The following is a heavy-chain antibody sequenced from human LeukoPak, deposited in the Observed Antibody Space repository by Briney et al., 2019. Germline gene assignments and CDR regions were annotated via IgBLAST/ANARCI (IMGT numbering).Heavy chain of an antibody. D-gene: IGHD6-13*01. J-gene: IGHJ4*02. CDR2: INPSGGYT. CDR1: GYSFTSYY. CDR3: AREGGSSSWYDY. Sequence: GESLKISCKGSGYSFTSYYMHWVRQAPGQGLEWMGTINPSGGYTSYAQKLQGRVTMTRDTSTSTVYMEMSSLRSEDTALYYCAREGGSSSWYDYWGQGTLVTVSS. V-gene: IGHV1-46*04.